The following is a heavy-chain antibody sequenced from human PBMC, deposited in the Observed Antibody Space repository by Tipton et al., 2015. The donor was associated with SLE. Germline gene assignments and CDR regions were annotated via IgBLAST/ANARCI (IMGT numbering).Heavy chain of an antibody. V-gene: IGHV4-39*07. Sequence: TLSLTCTVSGGSISSSSYYWGWIRQPPGKGLEWIGSIYYSGSTCYNPSLKSRVNISVDTSKNPFSLKLSSVTAADTAVYYCATAGVRTSCCYCGYFDLGGRGPLVTVSS. D-gene: IGHD2-2*01. J-gene: IGHJ2*01. CDR3: ATAGVRTSCCYCGYFDL. CDR1: GGSISSSSYY. CDR2: IYYSGST.